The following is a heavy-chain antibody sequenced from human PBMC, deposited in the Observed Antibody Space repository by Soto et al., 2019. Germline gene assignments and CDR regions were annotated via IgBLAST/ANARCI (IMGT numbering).Heavy chain of an antibody. Sequence: SVKDYFKDSGASLTSYTISWVRQTPAQGLEWMGGIIPIFGTANYAQKFQGRVTITADKSTSTAYMELSSLRSEDTAVYYCAREYYDSSGSLDAFDSWGQGTMVTVS. V-gene: IGHV1-69*06. J-gene: IGHJ3*02. CDR2: IIPIFGTA. D-gene: IGHD3-22*01. CDR1: GASLTSYT. CDR3: AREYYDSSGSLDAFDS.